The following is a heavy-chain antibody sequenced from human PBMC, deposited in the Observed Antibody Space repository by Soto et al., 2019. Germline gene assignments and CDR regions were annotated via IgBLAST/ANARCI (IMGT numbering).Heavy chain of an antibody. CDR2: MNPNSGNT. D-gene: IGHD3-22*01. CDR1: GYTFTSYD. V-gene: IGHV1-8*01. CDR3: AREVTMIVDN. Sequence: QVQLVQSGAEVKKPGASVKVSCKASGYTFTSYDINWVRQATGQGLEWMGWMNPNSGNTGYAQKFQGRLTMTRNTSISTAYMELRSLRYEDKAVYYCAREVTMIVDNWGQGTLVTVSS. J-gene: IGHJ4*02.